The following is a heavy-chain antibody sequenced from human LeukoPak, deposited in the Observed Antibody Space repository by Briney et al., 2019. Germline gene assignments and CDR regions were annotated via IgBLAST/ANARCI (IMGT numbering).Heavy chain of an antibody. D-gene: IGHD3-10*01. Sequence: SETLSLTCFVPGGSITRSSYYWGWIRQPPGKGLEWIGSVYYSGSTYYNPSLKSRVTISVDTSKNQFSLKLSSVTAADTAVYYCARVRYYGSGSYYKGWFDPWGQGTLVTVSS. V-gene: IGHV4-39*01. CDR3: ARVRYYGSGSYYKGWFDP. CDR1: GGSITRSSYY. CDR2: VYYSGST. J-gene: IGHJ5*02.